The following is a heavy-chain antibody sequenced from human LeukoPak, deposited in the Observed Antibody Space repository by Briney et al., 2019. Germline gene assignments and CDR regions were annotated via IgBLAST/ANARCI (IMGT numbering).Heavy chain of an antibody. V-gene: IGHV4-59*01. D-gene: IGHD5-24*01. J-gene: IGHJ4*02. CDR3: ARGRDGYDY. CDR2: IFYRGNT. Sequence: SETLSLTCSVSGGSISSYYWSWIRQPPGKGLELIGYIFYRGNTNYNPSLKSRVTISVDTSNNQFSLKLRSVTAADTAVYYCARGRDGYDYWGQGTLVTVSS. CDR1: GGSISSYY.